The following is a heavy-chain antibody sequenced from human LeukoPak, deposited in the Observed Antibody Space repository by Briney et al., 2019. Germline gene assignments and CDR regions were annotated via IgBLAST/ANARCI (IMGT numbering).Heavy chain of an antibody. J-gene: IGHJ4*02. CDR1: GYTFTSYD. CDR2: MNPNSGNT. V-gene: IGHV1-8*01. CDR3: ARQSPYCGGDCYSNY. D-gene: IGHD2-21*02. Sequence: ASVKVSCKASGYTFTSYDINWVRQATGQGLEWMGWMNPNSGNTGYAQKFQGRVTMTRNTSISTAYMELSSLRSEDTAVYYCARQSPYCGGDCYSNYWGQGTLVTVSS.